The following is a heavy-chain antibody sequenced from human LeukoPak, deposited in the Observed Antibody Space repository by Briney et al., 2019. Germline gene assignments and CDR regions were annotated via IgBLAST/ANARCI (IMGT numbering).Heavy chain of an antibody. CDR3: ARSKGYCSGSSCYSDAFDI. Sequence: SVKVSCKASGGTFSSYAISWVRQAPGQGLEWMGGIIPIFGTANYAQKFQGRVTITTDESTSTAYMELSSLRSEDTAVYYCARSKGYCSGSSCYSDAFDIWGQGTMVTVSS. V-gene: IGHV1-69*05. CDR1: GGTFSSYA. CDR2: IIPIFGTA. J-gene: IGHJ3*02. D-gene: IGHD2-15*01.